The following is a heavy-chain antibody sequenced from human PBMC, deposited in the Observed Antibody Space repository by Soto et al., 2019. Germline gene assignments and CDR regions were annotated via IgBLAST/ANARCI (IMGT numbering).Heavy chain of an antibody. D-gene: IGHD2-2*01. CDR2: IYYSGST. CDR3: ARLSQYYYYGMDV. J-gene: IGHJ6*02. CDR1: GGSISSYY. Sequence: SETLSLTCTVSGGSISSYYWSWIRQPPGKGLEWIGYIYYSGSTNYNPSLKSRVTISVDTSKNQFSLKLSSVTAADTAVYYCARLSQYYYYGMDVWGQGTTVTVSS. V-gene: IGHV4-59*12.